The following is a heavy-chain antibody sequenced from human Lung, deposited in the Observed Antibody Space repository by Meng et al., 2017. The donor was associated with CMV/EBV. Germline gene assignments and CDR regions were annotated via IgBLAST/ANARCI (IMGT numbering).Heavy chain of an antibody. CDR1: GFTFSTYE. CDR3: ARDDFWSGSPTVAV. J-gene: IGHJ1*01. D-gene: IGHD3-3*01. Sequence: WGSLTLSCAASGFTFSTYEMNWVRQAPGKGLEWVSYISSSGGTIYYADSVKGRFTISRDNAKSSLYLQMNSLRAEDTAFYYCARDDFWSGSPTVAVWGHGXLVTVSS. CDR2: ISSSGGTI. V-gene: IGHV3-48*03.